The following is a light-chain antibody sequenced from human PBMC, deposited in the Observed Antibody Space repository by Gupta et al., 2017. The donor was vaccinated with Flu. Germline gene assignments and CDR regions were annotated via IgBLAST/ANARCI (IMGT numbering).Light chain of an antibody. J-gene: IGKJ3*01. CDR1: QSVRSRY. Sequence: APLSFSLGERATPSCWASQSVRSRYLAWYQQKAGQAPRLLIYGASSRPTGIPDRFSGSGSETXFTLTIXTLEPGDFAVYYCQHDGYSPATFGXGTKVDIK. CDR3: QHDGYSPAT. V-gene: IGKV3-20*01. CDR2: GAS.